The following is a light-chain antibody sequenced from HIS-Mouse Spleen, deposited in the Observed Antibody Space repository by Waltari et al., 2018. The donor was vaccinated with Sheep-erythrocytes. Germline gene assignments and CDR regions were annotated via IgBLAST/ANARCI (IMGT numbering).Light chain of an antibody. Sequence: DIQMTQSPSSLSASVRDRVTITCQARQDISNYLNWYQHKPGKAPKLRIYDASNVETGVPSRFRRRGSGADFTFCIGSVQPEDIATYGCQPYDTLPLNFGGGTKVEIK. CDR1: QDISNY. J-gene: IGKJ4*01. V-gene: IGKV1-33*01. CDR3: QPYDTLPLN. CDR2: DAS.